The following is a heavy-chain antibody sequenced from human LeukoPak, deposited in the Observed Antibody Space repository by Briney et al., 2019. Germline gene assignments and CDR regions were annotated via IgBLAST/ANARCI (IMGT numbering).Heavy chain of an antibody. J-gene: IGHJ4*02. D-gene: IGHD3-22*01. CDR3: ATLGGLYYESHGYPDFDH. CDR2: NNQSGST. CDR1: GGSLSPYY. V-gene: IGHV4-34*01. Sequence: PSETLSLTCSVSGGSLSPYYWSWIRQPPGGGLEWPGENNQSGSTNYNPSLKSRVTISVEKFKNQFSLEVTSVTAADTAIYYCATLGGLYYESHGYPDFDHWGQGTLVTVSS.